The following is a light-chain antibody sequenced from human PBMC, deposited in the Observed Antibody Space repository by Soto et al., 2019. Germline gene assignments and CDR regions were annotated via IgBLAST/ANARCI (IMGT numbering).Light chain of an antibody. Sequence: DIQMTQSPSTLSASVGDRVTITCRASESISCWLAWYQQKPGKAPKLLIYKASNLESGVPSRFSGSGSGTEFTLTISSLQPDDFAAYYCQQYNSYSRTFGQGTKVDIK. CDR2: KAS. CDR3: QQYNSYSRT. J-gene: IGKJ1*01. V-gene: IGKV1-5*03. CDR1: ESISCW.